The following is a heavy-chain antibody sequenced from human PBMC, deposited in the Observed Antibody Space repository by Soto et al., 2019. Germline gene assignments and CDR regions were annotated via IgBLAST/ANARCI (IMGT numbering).Heavy chain of an antibody. J-gene: IGHJ6*02. D-gene: IGHD3-10*01. CDR2: IIPILGIA. Sequence: QVQLVQSGAEVKKPGSSVKVSCKASGGTFSSYTISWVRQAPGQGLEWMGRIIPILGIANYAQKFQGRVTVTGDKSRCNAYMQLSSLRSEDTAVYYCVRVGGYGSGSCSRHQAYYYGMDGWGQGTTVTVSS. V-gene: IGHV1-69*02. CDR1: GGTFSSYT. CDR3: VRVGGYGSGSCSRHQAYYYGMDG.